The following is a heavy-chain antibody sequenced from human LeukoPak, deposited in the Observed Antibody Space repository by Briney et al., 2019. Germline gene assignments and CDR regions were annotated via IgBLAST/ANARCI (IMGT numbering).Heavy chain of an antibody. CDR1: GYTFTGYY. J-gene: IGHJ4*02. D-gene: IGHD6-13*01. Sequence: ASVKVSCKASGYTFTGYYMHWVRQAPGQGLECMGWINPNSGGTNYAQKFQGRVTMTRDTSISTAYMELSRLRSDDTAVYYCARDPPAAGPTTAGDYWGQGTLVTVSS. CDR2: INPNSGGT. V-gene: IGHV1-2*02. CDR3: ARDPPAAGPTTAGDY.